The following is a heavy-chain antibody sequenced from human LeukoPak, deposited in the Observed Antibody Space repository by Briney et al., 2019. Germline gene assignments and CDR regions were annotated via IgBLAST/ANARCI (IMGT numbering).Heavy chain of an antibody. D-gene: IGHD2-2*01. CDR2: ISAYNGNT. V-gene: IGHV1-18*01. CDR1: GYTFTSYG. Sequence: GASVKVSCKASGYTFTSYGISWVRQAPGQGLEWMGWISAYNGNTNYAQKLQGRVTMTTDTSTSTAYIELRSLRSDDTAVYYCARDRCSSTSCSRGRGWFDPWGQGTLVTVSS. CDR3: ARDRCSSTSCSRGRGWFDP. J-gene: IGHJ5*02.